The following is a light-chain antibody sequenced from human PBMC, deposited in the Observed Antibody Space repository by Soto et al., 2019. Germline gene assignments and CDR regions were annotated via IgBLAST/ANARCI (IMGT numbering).Light chain of an antibody. J-gene: IGKJ2*01. V-gene: IGKV1-5*03. CDR1: QGISSW. Sequence: DIQMTQSPSTLSASVGDRVTITCRASQGISSWLAWYQQKPGRAPKLLTYKASSLESGVPARFSGSGSGTEFTLTISSLQPDDFATYYCQQYTTYPYTFGQGTKLEI. CDR2: KAS. CDR3: QQYTTYPYT.